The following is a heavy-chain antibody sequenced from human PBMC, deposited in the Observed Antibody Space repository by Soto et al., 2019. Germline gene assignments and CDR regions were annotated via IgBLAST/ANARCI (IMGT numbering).Heavy chain of an antibody. V-gene: IGHV4-39*01. CDR3: ASHYDSSGYQLAPL. J-gene: IGHJ4*02. Sequence: QLQLQESGPGLVKPSETLSLTCTVSGGSISSSSYYWGWIRQPPGKGLEWIGSIYYSGSTYYNPSLKSRVTISVDTSKNQFSLKLSSVTAADTAVYYCASHYDSSGYQLAPLWGQGTLVTVSS. D-gene: IGHD3-22*01. CDR1: GGSISSSSYY. CDR2: IYYSGST.